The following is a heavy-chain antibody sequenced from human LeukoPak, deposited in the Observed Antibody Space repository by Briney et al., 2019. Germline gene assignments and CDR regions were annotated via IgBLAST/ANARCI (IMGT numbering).Heavy chain of an antibody. CDR2: ISGIGDII. D-gene: IGHD2-8*01. V-gene: IGHV3-23*01. J-gene: IGHJ6*03. CDR1: GFSFSNYA. Sequence: GGTLILSCEASGFSFSNYAMSWVPRAPGKGLVGVSTISGIGDIIHYADSVKGRFTASRDNTKNTLYVQMNSLRAEDTAVYYCAKNGAISSYHYMDVWGKGTTVTVSS. CDR3: AKNGAISSYHYMDV.